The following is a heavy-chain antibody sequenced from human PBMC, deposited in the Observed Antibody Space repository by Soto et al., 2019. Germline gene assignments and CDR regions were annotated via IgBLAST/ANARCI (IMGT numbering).Heavy chain of an antibody. CDR1: GFTFSSYA. Sequence: PGGSLRLSCAASGFTFSSYAMSWVRQAPGKGLEWVSAISGSGGSTYYADSVKGRFTISRDNSKNTLYLQVNSLRAEDTAVYYCAKDPMYCSGGSCYGIRKDYWGQGTLVTVSS. D-gene: IGHD2-15*01. CDR2: ISGSGGST. J-gene: IGHJ4*02. CDR3: AKDPMYCSGGSCYGIRKDY. V-gene: IGHV3-23*01.